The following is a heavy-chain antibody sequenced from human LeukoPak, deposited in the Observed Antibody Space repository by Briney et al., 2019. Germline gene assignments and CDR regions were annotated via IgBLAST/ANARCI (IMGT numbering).Heavy chain of an antibody. J-gene: IGHJ6*02. CDR3: AREAKSTMSWGYYYGMDV. CDR1: GFTVSSNY. Sequence: PGGSLGLSCAASGFTVSSNYMSWVRQAPGKGLEWVSVIYSGGSTYYADSVKGRFTISRDNSKNTLYLQMNSLRAEDTAVYYCAREAKSTMSWGYYYGMDVWGQGTTVTVSS. CDR2: IYSGGST. D-gene: IGHD3-10*02. V-gene: IGHV3-66*01.